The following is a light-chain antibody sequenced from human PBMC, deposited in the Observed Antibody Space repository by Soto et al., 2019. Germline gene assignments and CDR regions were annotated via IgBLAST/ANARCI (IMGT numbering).Light chain of an antibody. CDR1: SSDVGGYNY. J-gene: IGLJ1*01. CDR2: HVS. V-gene: IGLV2-14*01. CDR3: YSYTTSSTYV. Sequence: QSALTQPASGSGSPGQSSTLSCTGTSSDVGGYNYVSWYQQHPAKVPKLMIYHVSNRPSGVSDRFSGSKSGNTASLTISGLQAEDEGDYYCYSYTTSSTYVFGTGTKVTVL.